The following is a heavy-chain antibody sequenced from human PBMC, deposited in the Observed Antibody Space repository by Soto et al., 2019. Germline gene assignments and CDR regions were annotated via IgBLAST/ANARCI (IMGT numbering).Heavy chain of an antibody. V-gene: IGHV3-66*01. CDR3: ASRRNPYGAYDY. J-gene: IGHJ4*02. CDR2: IYSDGST. CDR1: GFTVSSNF. Sequence: HPGGSLRLSCAASGFTVSSNFMSWVRQAPGKGLEWVSIIYSDGSTYYADSVKGRFTISRDNSKNTLYLQMNSLRADDTAVYYCASRRNPYGAYDYWGQGTLLTVSS. D-gene: IGHD4-17*01.